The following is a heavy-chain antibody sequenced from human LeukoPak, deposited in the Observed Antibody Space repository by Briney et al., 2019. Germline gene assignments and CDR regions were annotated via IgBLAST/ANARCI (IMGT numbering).Heavy chain of an antibody. J-gene: IGHJ4*02. V-gene: IGHV4-34*01. CDR1: GGSFSGYY. CDR2: INHSGST. CDR3: ARGRIAARSPLAY. Sequence: SETLSLTCAVSGGSFSGYYWSWIRQPPGKGLEWIGEINHSGSTNYNPSLKSRVTISVDTSKNQFSLKLSSVTAADTAVYYCARGRIAARSPLAYWGQGTLVTVSS. D-gene: IGHD6-6*01.